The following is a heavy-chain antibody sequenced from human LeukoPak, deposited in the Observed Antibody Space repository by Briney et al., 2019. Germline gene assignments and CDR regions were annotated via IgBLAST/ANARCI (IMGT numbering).Heavy chain of an antibody. D-gene: IGHD3-3*01. CDR2: ISGGGGST. Sequence: PGGSLRLSCAASGFTFSNAWMNWVRQAPGKGLEWVSAISGGGGSTYYADSVKGRFTISRDNSKNTLYLQMNSLRAEDTAVYYCATLPGITIFGVAKGGYFDYWGQGTLVTVSS. CDR3: ATLPGITIFGVAKGGYFDY. CDR1: GFTFSNAW. J-gene: IGHJ4*02. V-gene: IGHV3-23*01.